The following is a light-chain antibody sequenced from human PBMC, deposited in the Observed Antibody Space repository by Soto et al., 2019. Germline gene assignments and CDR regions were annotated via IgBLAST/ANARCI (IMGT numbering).Light chain of an antibody. V-gene: IGLV2-14*03. CDR1: SSDIGGYNY. CDR3: SSYTSSSTYV. CDR2: DVS. Sequence: QSALTQPASVSGSPGQSITISCTGTSSDIGGYNYFSWYQQHPGKAPKLMIYDVSHRPSGVSNRFSGSKSGNTASLTISGLQAEDEGDYYCSSYTSSSTYVFGTGTKVTVL. J-gene: IGLJ1*01.